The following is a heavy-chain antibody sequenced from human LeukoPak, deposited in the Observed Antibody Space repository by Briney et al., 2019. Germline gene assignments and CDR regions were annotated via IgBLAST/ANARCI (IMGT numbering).Heavy chain of an antibody. CDR3: AKSSSWTYNWFDP. CDR1: GFTFSSYA. J-gene: IGHJ5*02. CDR2: ISAGGGST. V-gene: IGHV3-23*01. Sequence: PGGSLRLSCAASGFTFSSYAMSWVRQAPGKGLEWVSAISAGGGSTHFADSVKGRFTISRDNSKNTLFLQMNSLRAEDTAVYYCAKSSSWTYNWFDPWGQGTLVTVSS. D-gene: IGHD6-13*01.